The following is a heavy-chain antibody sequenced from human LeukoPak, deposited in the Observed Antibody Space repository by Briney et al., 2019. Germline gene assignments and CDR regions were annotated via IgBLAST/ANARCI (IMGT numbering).Heavy chain of an antibody. CDR3: ASGTYSYGLGFDAFDI. CDR2: IYHSGST. CDR1: GYSISSGYY. Sequence: PSETLSLTCTVSGYSISSGYYWGWIRQPPGKGLEWIGSIYHSGSTYYNPSLKSRVTISVDTSKNQFSLKLSSVTAADTAVYYCASGTYSYGLGFDAFDIWGQGTMVTVSS. J-gene: IGHJ3*02. V-gene: IGHV4-38-2*02. D-gene: IGHD5-18*01.